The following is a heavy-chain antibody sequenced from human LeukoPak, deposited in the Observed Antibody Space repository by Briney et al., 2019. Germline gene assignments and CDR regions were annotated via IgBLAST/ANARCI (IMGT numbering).Heavy chain of an antibody. CDR3: ADRYSSGWYYFDY. J-gene: IGHJ4*02. CDR2: INPNNGGT. D-gene: IGHD6-19*01. V-gene: IGHV1-2*02. Sequence: ASVKVSCKASGYTLTGYYMQWVRQAPGQGLEWIGWINPNNGGTNHAQKFQGRVTMTRDTSISTAYMELTRLRSDDTAVYYCADRYSSGWYYFDYWGQGNLVTVSS. CDR1: GYTLTGYY.